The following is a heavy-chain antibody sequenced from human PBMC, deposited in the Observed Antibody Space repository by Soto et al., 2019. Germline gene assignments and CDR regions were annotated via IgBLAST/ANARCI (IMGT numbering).Heavy chain of an antibody. V-gene: IGHV4-59*01. J-gene: IGHJ4*02. CDR3: AREDRMYYDSSGYYLGIFDY. D-gene: IGHD3-22*01. CDR1: GGSISSYY. CDR2: IYYSGST. Sequence: SETLSLTCTVSGGSISSYYWSWIRQPPGKGLEWIGYIYYSGSTNYNPSLKSRVTISVDTSKNQFSLKLSSVTAADTAVYYCAREDRMYYDSSGYYLGIFDYWGQGTLVTVSS.